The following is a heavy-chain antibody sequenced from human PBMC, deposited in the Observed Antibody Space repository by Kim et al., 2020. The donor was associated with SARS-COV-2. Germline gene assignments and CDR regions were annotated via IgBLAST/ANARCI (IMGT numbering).Heavy chain of an antibody. J-gene: IGHJ4*02. CDR1: GESFSGFY. D-gene: IGHD3-10*01. V-gene: IGHV4-34*01. CDR2: VNFRGST. CDR3: ARGWNYFGSGVYLY. Sequence: SETLSLTCAVHGESFSGFYWSWIRQSPRKGLEWIAEVNFRGSTNYNPSLKSRVTVSVDTSKNQFSMNLTSVTAADTAVYFCARGWNYFGSGVYLYWGQGTPVTASS.